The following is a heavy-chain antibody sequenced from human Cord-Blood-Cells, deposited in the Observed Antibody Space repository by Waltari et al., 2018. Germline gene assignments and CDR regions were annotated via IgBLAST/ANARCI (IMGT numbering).Heavy chain of an antibody. D-gene: IGHD6-13*01. Sequence: QVQLAQSGSELKNPGASVKVSCKASGSTFTRYAINSLRQDPGQGLEWMGWINTNTGNPTYAQGFTGRFVFSLDTSVSTAYLQFSSLKAEDTAVYYCARDGGAAAASAEYFQHWGQGTLVTVSS. V-gene: IGHV7-4-1*02. J-gene: IGHJ1*01. CDR3: ARDGGAAAASAEYFQH. CDR2: INTNTGNP. CDR1: GSTFTRYA.